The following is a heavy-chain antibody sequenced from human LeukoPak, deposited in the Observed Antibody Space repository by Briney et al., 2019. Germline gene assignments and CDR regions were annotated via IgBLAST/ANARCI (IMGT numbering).Heavy chain of an antibody. CDR2: MSTGGNC. J-gene: IGHJ5*02. Sequence: AETLSLTCTASGCTISGYYWSWIRHPAGKGLELIGRMSTGGNCNYIPSFVSGGTMSVDTSKNQFSLNLSSVTAADTAVYYCTRESGSMRWFDPWSQGTLVTVSS. CDR3: TRESGSMRWFDP. D-gene: IGHD6-25*01. V-gene: IGHV4-4*07. CDR1: GCTISGYY.